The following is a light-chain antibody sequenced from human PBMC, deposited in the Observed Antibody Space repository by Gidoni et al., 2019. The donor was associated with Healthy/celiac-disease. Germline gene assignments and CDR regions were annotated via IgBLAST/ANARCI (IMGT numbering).Light chain of an antibody. J-gene: IGKJ2*01. Sequence: EIVLTQSPGTLSLSPGERATLSCRASQSVSSSYLDWYQQKPGQAHRLLIYGASSRATGIPDRFSGSGSGTDFTLTISRLEPEDFAVYYCQQYGSSPLYTFGQGTKLEIK. CDR3: QQYGSSPLYT. V-gene: IGKV3-20*01. CDR1: QSVSSSY. CDR2: GAS.